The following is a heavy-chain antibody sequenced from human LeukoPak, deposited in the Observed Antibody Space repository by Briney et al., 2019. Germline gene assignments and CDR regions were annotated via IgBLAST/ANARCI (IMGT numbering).Heavy chain of an antibody. CDR2: FNSNSGSA. CDR3: ARGYCTSSICYLFDY. D-gene: IGHD2-2*01. Sequence: ASVKVSCKASGGTFSSYAISWVRQAPGQGLEWVGRFNSNSGSANYAQKFQGRVTMTRDTSISTAYMELNRLRSDDTAVYYCARGYCTSSICYLFDYWGQGTLVTVSS. J-gene: IGHJ4*02. CDR1: GGTFSSYA. V-gene: IGHV1-2*06.